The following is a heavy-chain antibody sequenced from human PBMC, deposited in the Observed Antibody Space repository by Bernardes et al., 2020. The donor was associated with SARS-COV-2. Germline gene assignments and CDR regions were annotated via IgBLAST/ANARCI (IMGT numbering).Heavy chain of an antibody. CDR3: ARSSGYSDY. D-gene: IGHD3-22*01. J-gene: IGHJ4*02. CDR1: GFTFSNNW. V-gene: IGHV3-74*01. Sequence: GGSLRLSCAASGFTFSNNWMHWVRQAPGKGLVWVSHINSDGSSTNYADSVKGRFTISRENAKNTQYLQMNSRRAEDTAVYDCARSSGYSDYWGQGTLVTVSS. CDR2: INSDGSST.